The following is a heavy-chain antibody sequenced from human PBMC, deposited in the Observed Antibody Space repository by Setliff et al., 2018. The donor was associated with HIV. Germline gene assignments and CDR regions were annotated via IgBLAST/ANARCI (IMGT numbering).Heavy chain of an antibody. V-gene: IGHV4-39*07. CDR1: GDSINTDNYY. D-gene: IGHD1-1*01. CDR2: IFHSGTT. Sequence: SETLSLTCNVSGDSINTDNYYWGWIRQPPGKGLEWIGNIFHSGTTYYNPSLRSRITISVDTSKNQFFLNMTSVTAADTAVYYCVRAPPGIQLLASTNGPYYFDYWGHGTLVTVSS. J-gene: IGHJ4*01. CDR3: VRAPPGIQLLASTNGPYYFDY.